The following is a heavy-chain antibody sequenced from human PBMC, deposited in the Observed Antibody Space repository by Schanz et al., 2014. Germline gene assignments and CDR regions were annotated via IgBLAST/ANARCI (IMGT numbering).Heavy chain of an antibody. CDR1: GGSINNYF. D-gene: IGHD1-1*01. Sequence: QVHLQESGPGLVKPSETLSVTCTVSGGSINNYFWTWIRQPAGKGLEWIGRIYINGISHYNPSLESRVTMSVDTSKNKFSLNLTPVTPADTAIYYCARDLEGFDYWGQGTLVTVSS. CDR3: ARDLEGFDY. J-gene: IGHJ4*02. CDR2: IYINGIS. V-gene: IGHV4-4*07.